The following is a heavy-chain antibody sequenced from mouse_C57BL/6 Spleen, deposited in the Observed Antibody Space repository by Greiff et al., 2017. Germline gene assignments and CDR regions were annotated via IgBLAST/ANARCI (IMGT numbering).Heavy chain of an antibody. CDR2: INPSNGGT. D-gene: IGHD2-2*01. J-gene: IGHJ1*03. Sequence: QVQLQQPGTELVKPGASVKLSCKASGYTFTSYWMHWVKQRPGQGLEWIGNINPSNGGTNYNEKFKSKATLTVDKASSTAYMQLSSLTSEDSAIYYCARGRGYDPHWYVDVWGTGTTVTVSS. V-gene: IGHV1-53*01. CDR3: ARGRGYDPHWYVDV. CDR1: GYTFTSYW.